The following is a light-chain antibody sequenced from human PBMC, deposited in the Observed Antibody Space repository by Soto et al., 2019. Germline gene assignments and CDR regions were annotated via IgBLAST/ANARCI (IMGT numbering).Light chain of an antibody. V-gene: IGKV3-15*01. CDR2: DAS. J-gene: IGKJ1*01. CDR1: QSVSSN. Sequence: EVVMTQSPATLSVSPGERVTLSCRASQSVSSNLVWYQQKPGQPPRLLIYDASTRATGIPARFSGSGSGTEFRLTISSLQSEDFVVYYCQQYNHWPRTFGQVTKVAIK. CDR3: QQYNHWPRT.